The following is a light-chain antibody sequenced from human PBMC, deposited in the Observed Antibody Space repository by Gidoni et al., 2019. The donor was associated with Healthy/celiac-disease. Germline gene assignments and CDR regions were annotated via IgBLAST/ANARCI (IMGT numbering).Light chain of an antibody. Sequence: DIQMTQFPSSPPASVGDRVTITCRASQSISSYLNWYQQKPGEAPKLLIYAASSLQSGVPTRFSGSGSGTDFTLTISSLQPEDFAAYYCQQVYSTPYTFGQGTKLEIK. CDR1: QSISSY. J-gene: IGKJ2*01. CDR3: QQVYSTPYT. CDR2: AAS. V-gene: IGKV1-39*01.